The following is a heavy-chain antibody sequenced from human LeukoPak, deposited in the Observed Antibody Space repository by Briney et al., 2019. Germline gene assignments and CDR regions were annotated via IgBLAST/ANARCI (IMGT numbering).Heavy chain of an antibody. D-gene: IGHD3-3*02. V-gene: IGHV4-4*07. J-gene: IGHJ3*02. CDR3: TIFVVADSDAFEI. Sequence: PSETLSLTCTVSGGSISSYYWSWIRQPAGKGLEWIGRIYTSGSTTYSPSLQSRVTMSVGTSNNHFSLRLTSVTAADTALYFCTIFVVADSDAFEIWGQGTMVTVSS. CDR2: IYTSGST. CDR1: GGSISSYY.